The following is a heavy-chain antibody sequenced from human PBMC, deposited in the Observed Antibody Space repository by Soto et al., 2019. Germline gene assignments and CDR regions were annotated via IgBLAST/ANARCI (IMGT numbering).Heavy chain of an antibody. CDR3: AAGGMTHNSNWFDP. V-gene: IGHV1-69*12. CDR1: GGTFSSYA. CDR2: IIPIFGTA. Sequence: QVQLVQSGAEVKKPGSSVKVSCKASGGTFSSYAISWVRQAPGQGLEWMGGIIPIFGTANYAQKFQGRVTXXAXEXXSTAYMELSSLRSEDTAVYYCAAGGMTHNSNWFDPWGQGTLVTVSS. J-gene: IGHJ5*02. D-gene: IGHD1-1*01.